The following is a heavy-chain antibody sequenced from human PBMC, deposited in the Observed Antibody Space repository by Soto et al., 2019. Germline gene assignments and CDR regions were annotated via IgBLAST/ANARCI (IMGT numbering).Heavy chain of an antibody. CDR1: GYTFSAHY. CDR3: ARVDSGSYYFDY. J-gene: IGHJ4*02. Sequence: ASVKVSCKGSGYTFSAHYIHWVRLAPGQGLEWMGWINPKTGGTNYAQKFRGRVTMSRDMSINTSYMDLINLTSDDTAMYYCARVDSGSYYFDYWGQGTLVTSPQ. V-gene: IGHV1-2*02. D-gene: IGHD1-26*01. CDR2: INPKTGGT.